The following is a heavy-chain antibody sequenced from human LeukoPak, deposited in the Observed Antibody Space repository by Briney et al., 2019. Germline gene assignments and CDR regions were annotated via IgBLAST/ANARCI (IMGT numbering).Heavy chain of an antibody. CDR3: ARTGDPGGYYYYYYMDV. J-gene: IGHJ6*03. Sequence: SETLSLTCAVYGGSFSGYYWSWIRQPPGKGLEWIGEINHSGGTNYNPSLKSRVTISVDTSKNQFSLTLYSVTAADTAVYYCARTGDPGGYYYYYYMDVWGKGTTVTVSS. CDR2: INHSGGT. D-gene: IGHD2-21*02. CDR1: GGSFSGYY. V-gene: IGHV4-34*01.